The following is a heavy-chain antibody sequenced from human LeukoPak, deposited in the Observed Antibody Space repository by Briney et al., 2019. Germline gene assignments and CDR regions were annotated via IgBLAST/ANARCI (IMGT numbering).Heavy chain of an antibody. J-gene: IGHJ3*02. CDR2: ISGSGGST. CDR3: AKDSIWGYCSSTSCYGAFDI. CDR1: GFTFSSYA. Sequence: GGSLRLSCAASGFTFSSYAMSWVRQAPGKGLEWVSAISGSGGSTYYADSVKGRFTISRVNSKNTLYLQMNSLRAEDTAVYYCAKDSIWGYCSSTSCYGAFDIWGQGTMVTVSS. V-gene: IGHV3-23*01. D-gene: IGHD2-2*01.